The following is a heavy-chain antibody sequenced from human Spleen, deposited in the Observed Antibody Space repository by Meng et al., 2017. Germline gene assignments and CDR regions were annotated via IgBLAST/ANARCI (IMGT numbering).Heavy chain of an antibody. V-gene: IGHV4-30-4*01. Sequence: QVQLQESGPGLVKPSQTLSLTCTVSGASISSGDYFWIWIRQPPGKGLEWIGYISYSGGTYSNPSLRSRLTISRDTSKNQISLELNSVTAADTAVYYCVYFWSGYFTSGQGTLVTVSS. J-gene: IGHJ5*02. CDR3: VYFWSGYFT. CDR2: ISYSGGT. CDR1: GASISSGDYF. D-gene: IGHD3-3*01.